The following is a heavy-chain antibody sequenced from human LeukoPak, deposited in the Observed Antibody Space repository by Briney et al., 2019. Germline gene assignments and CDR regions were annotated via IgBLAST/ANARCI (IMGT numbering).Heavy chain of an antibody. V-gene: IGHV4-34*01. CDR2: INHSGST. J-gene: IGHJ6*04. Sequence: SETLSLTCAVYGGSFSGYYWSWIRQPPGKGLEWIGEINHSGSTNYNPSLKSRVTISVDTSKNQFSLKLSSVTAADTAVYYCARVGALGYCSSTSCPVYYYGMDVWGKGTTATVSS. D-gene: IGHD2-2*01. CDR1: GGSFSGYY. CDR3: ARVGALGYCSSTSCPVYYYGMDV.